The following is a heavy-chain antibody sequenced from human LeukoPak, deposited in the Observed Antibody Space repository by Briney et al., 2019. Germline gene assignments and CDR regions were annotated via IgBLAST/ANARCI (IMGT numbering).Heavy chain of an antibody. V-gene: IGHV4-61*02. CDR2: IYRSGSS. CDR3: ARVSRPIGSGWPLSAYYFDY. J-gene: IGHJ4*02. Sequence: SQTLSLTCTVSGGSISSGSYYWNWIRQPAGKGLEWIGRIYRSGSSNYNPSLKSRVTISVDTSKNQFSLKLSSVTAADTAVYYCARVSRPIGSGWPLSAYYFDYWGQGTLVTVSS. D-gene: IGHD6-19*01. CDR1: GGSISSGSYY.